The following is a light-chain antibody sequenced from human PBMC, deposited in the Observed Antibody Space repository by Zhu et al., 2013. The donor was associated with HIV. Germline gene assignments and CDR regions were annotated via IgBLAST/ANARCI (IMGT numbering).Light chain of an antibody. V-gene: IGLV2-14*01. CDR1: SSDVGDYKY. J-gene: IGLJ2*01. CDR3: TSHTNSVNFLI. CDR2: EVS. Sequence: QSALTQPASVSGSPGQSITISCTGSSSDVGDYKYVSWYEHHPGKVPKLLIFEVSNRPSGVSDRFSGSKSGNTASLTISGLQAEDEAIYYCTSHTNSVNFLIFGGGTKLTVL.